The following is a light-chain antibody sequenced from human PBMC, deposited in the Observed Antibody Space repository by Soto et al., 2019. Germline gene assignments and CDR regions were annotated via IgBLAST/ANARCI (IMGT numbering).Light chain of an antibody. CDR3: QQYNNWPHT. CDR2: GIS. V-gene: IGKV3-15*01. J-gene: IGKJ2*01. CDR1: QTISNN. Sequence: EVVMTQSPTTLSVSPGERVTLSCRASQTISNNLAWYRKKPGQAPSLLIYGISTRATGLPARFSGSGSGTAFTLTISSLQSDDFALYYCQQYNNWPHTFGQGTKLESK.